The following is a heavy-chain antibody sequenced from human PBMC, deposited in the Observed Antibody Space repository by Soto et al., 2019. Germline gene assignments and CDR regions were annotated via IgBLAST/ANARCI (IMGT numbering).Heavy chain of an antibody. V-gene: IGHV1-58*02. CDR2: IVVGSGNT. D-gene: IGHD6-19*01. J-gene: IGHJ3*02. CDR1: GFTFTSSA. Sequence: QMQLVQSGPEVKKPGTSVKVSCKASGFTFTSSAMQWVRQARGQRLEWIGWIVVGSGNTNYAQKFQERVTITRDMPTSTAYRELTSMRSAATAVNYCAAFSVAVTHDAFDIWGQGRMVTVSS. CDR3: AAFSVAVTHDAFDI.